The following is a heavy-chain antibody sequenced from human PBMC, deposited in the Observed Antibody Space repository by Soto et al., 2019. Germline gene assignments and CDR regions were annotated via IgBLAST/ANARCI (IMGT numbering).Heavy chain of an antibody. Sequence: HPGGSLRLSCAASGFTFSSYGMHWVRQAPGKGLEWVAVISYDGSNKYYADSVKGRFTISRDNSKNTLYLQMNSLRAEDTAVYYCAKDRRVFDYWGQGTLVTVSS. V-gene: IGHV3-30*18. J-gene: IGHJ4*02. CDR2: ISYDGSNK. CDR1: GFTFSSYG. CDR3: AKDRRVFDY.